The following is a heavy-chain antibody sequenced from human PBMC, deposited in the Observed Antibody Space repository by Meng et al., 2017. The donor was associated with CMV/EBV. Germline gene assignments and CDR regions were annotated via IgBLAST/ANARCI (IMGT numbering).Heavy chain of an antibody. J-gene: IGHJ6*02. Sequence: GGSLRLSCAASGFTFSGSAMHRVRQASGKGLEWVGRIRSKANSYATAYAASVKGRFTISRDDSKNTAYLQMNSLKTEDTAVYYCTRIAVAGPYYYYGMDVWGQGTTVTVSS. V-gene: IGHV3-73*01. CDR2: IRSKANSYAT. CDR1: GFTFSGSA. CDR3: TRIAVAGPYYYYGMDV. D-gene: IGHD6-19*01.